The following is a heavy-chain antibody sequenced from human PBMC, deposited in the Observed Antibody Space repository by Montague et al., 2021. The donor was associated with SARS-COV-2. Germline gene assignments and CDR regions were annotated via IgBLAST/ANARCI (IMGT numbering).Heavy chain of an antibody. CDR3: ATNKYCTLHYCLHGRHYFDH. CDR2: ISSSGATI. D-gene: IGHD2-8*01. J-gene: IGHJ4*02. CDR1: GFDFFNFD. V-gene: IGHV3-48*03. Sequence: SLRLSWSASGFDFFNFDMAWVRQAPGRGLEWISDISSSGATILYADSLKGRFTISRDNIQKSLYLQMNSLRAEDTAVYYCATNKYCTLHYCLHGRHYFDHWGQGTLVTASS.